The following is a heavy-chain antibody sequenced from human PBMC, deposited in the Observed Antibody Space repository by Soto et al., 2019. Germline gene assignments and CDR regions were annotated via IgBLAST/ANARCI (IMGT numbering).Heavy chain of an antibody. D-gene: IGHD6-13*01. V-gene: IGHV3-30*18. CDR2: ISYDGSNK. CDR1: GFTFSSYG. Sequence: QPGGSLRLSCAASGFTFSSYGMHWVRQSPGKGLEWVAVISYDGSNKYYADSVKGRFTISRDNSKNTLYLQMNSLRAEDTAVYYCAKGEGIAAAAYWGQGTLVTVSS. J-gene: IGHJ4*02. CDR3: AKGEGIAAAAY.